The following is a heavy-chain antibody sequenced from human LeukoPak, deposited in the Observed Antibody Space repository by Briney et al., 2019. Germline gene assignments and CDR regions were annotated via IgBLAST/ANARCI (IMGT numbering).Heavy chain of an antibody. CDR3: AKAGSRQLEDY. Sequence: GGSLRLSRVASGFXFSDYAMCWVRQAPGKGLEWVSAVSASGASTYYADSVKGRFTISRENSKRTLDLQMNSLRAEDTAIYYCAKAGSRQLEDYWGQGTLVTISS. CDR2: VSASGAST. CDR1: GFXFSDYA. V-gene: IGHV3-23*01. D-gene: IGHD1-1*01. J-gene: IGHJ4*02.